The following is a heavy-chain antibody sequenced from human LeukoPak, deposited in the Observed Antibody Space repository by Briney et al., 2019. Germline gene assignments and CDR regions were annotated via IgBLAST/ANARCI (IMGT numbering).Heavy chain of an antibody. CDR1: GFIFSDYG. CDR2: IQYDGGNK. V-gene: IGHV3-30*02. D-gene: IGHD3-10*01. CDR3: AKERITMVRGVPTFDY. J-gene: IGHJ4*02. Sequence: GGSLRLSCAASGFIFSDYGMHWVRQAPGKGLECVAFIQYDGGNKYHTDSVKGRFTISRDNSKNTVNLQMNSLRAEDTAVYYCAKERITMVRGVPTFDYWGQGTLVTVSS.